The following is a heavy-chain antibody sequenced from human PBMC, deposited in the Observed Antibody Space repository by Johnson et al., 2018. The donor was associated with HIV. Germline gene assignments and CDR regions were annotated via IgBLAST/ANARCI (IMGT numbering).Heavy chain of an antibody. V-gene: IGHV3-48*04. CDR1: GFTFSSYG. Sequence: VQLVESGGGVVQPGRSLRLSCAASGFTFSSYGMHWVRQAPGKGLEWVSYISSSGSTIYYADSVKGRFTISRDNAKNSVYLQMNSLRAEDTAVYYCARSEYSSSWSNAFDIWGQGTMVTVSS. J-gene: IGHJ3*02. CDR2: ISSSGSTI. CDR3: ARSEYSSSWSNAFDI. D-gene: IGHD6-13*01.